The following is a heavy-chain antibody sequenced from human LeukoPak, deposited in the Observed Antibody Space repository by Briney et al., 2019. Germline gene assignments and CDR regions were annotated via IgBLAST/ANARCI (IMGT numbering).Heavy chain of an antibody. V-gene: IGHV1-2*02. CDR1: GYTFTGYY. J-gene: IGHJ4*02. CDR2: INPDSGYT. Sequence: GASVKVSCKTSGYTFTGYYIHWVRQAPEQGLEWMGWINPDSGYTNYAQKFQGRVTMTRDTSISTAYMELSRLKSDDTAVYYCARGRRILVGDTNAGDFFDYWGQGTLVTVSS. CDR3: ARGRRILVGDTNAGDFFDY. D-gene: IGHD1-26*01.